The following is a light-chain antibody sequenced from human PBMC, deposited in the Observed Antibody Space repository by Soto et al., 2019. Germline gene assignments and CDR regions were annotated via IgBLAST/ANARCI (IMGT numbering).Light chain of an antibody. CDR2: KAT. J-gene: IGKJ1*01. CDR1: QIIGSW. CDR3: QQYGSLVT. Sequence: DIQMTQSPSTLSASVGDGVTITCRASQIIGSWLAWYQQKPGKAPKLLIYKATNLQSGIPDRFSGSGSGTDFTLTISRLEPEDLAAYYCQQYGSLVTFGQGTKVDIK. V-gene: IGKV1-5*03.